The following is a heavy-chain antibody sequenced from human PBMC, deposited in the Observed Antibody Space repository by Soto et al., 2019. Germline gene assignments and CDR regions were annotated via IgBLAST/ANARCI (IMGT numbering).Heavy chain of an antibody. D-gene: IGHD3-3*01. CDR2: INPILGIA. V-gene: IGHV1-69*04. Sequence: SVKVSCKASGGTFGSYAISWVRQAPGQGLEWMGRINPILGIANYAQKFQGRVTITADKSTSTAYMELSSLRSEDTAVYYCAREIGVKSITIFGVVIFLAGGFNPWGQGTLVSVSS. CDR3: AREIGVKSITIFGVVIFLAGGFNP. CDR1: GGTFGSYA. J-gene: IGHJ5*02.